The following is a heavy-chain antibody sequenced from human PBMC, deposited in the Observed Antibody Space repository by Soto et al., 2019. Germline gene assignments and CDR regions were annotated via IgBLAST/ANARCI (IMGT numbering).Heavy chain of an antibody. CDR1: GFSLSSTRMA. CDR3: AHIVVAGIRYYFDY. D-gene: IGHD6-19*01. CDR2: IYWDDDK. V-gene: IGHV2-5*02. J-gene: IGHJ4*02. Sequence: QITLKESGPTLVKPTQTLTLTCTFSGFSLSSTRMAVGWIRQPPGQALECLALIYWDDDKRYSPFLKSRLTITKDAYKNQVVLTMSRMEPIDTARYYCAHIVVAGIRYYFDYWGQGTLVTVSS.